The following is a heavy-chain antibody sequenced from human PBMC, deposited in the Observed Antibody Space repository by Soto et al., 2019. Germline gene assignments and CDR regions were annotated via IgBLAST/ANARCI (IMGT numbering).Heavy chain of an antibody. CDR1: GGSISSGNFS. CDR3: ARANVGDLFRFNCFLDL. J-gene: IGHJ2*01. V-gene: IGHV4-30-2*01. CDR2: IFHTGST. D-gene: IGHD3-3*01. Sequence: PSETLSLTCTVSGGSISSGNFSWPWIRQPPGKGLEWIAYIFHTGSTFYNSSLKPRVSISVDRSKNQFSLKLKSVTETDTAVYYCARANVGDLFRFNCFLDLWGRGTLVTVSS.